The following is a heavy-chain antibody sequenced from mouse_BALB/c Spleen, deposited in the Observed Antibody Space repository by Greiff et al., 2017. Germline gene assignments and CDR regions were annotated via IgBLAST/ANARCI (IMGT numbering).Heavy chain of an antibody. Sequence: EVQGVESGGGLVQPGGSLKLSCAASGFDFSRYWMSWVRQAPGKGLEWIGEINPDSSTINYTPSLKDKFIISRDNAKNTLYLQMSKVRSEDTALYYCARTLLRLLAYWGQGTLVTVSA. V-gene: IGHV4-1*02. J-gene: IGHJ3*01. CDR2: INPDSSTI. CDR1: GFDFSRYW. CDR3: ARTLLRLLAY. D-gene: IGHD1-2*01.